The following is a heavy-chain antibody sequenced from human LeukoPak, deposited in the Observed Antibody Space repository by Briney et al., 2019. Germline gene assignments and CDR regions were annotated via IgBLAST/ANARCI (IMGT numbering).Heavy chain of an antibody. Sequence: SETLSLTCAVYGGSFSGYYWSWIRQPPRKGLEWIGEINHSGSTNYNPSLKSRVTISVDTSKNQFSLKLSSVTAAVTAVYYCARGYNWNYGAFDIWGQGTMVTVSS. D-gene: IGHD1-7*01. CDR3: ARGYNWNYGAFDI. J-gene: IGHJ3*02. CDR1: GGSFSGYY. V-gene: IGHV4-34*01. CDR2: INHSGST.